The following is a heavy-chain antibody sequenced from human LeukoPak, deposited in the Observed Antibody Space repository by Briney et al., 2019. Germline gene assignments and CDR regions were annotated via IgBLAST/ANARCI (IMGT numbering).Heavy chain of an antibody. V-gene: IGHV1-2*02. D-gene: IGHD2-2*01. CDR3: ARDRTKYCSSTSCPLDY. Sequence: ASVKVSCKASGYTFSNYGITWVRQAPGQGLEWMGWINPNSGGANYAQKLQGRVTMTRDTSISTAYMELSRLRSDDTAVYYCARDRTKYCSSTSCPLDYWGQGSLVTVSS. CDR2: INPNSGGA. CDR1: GYTFSNYG. J-gene: IGHJ4*02.